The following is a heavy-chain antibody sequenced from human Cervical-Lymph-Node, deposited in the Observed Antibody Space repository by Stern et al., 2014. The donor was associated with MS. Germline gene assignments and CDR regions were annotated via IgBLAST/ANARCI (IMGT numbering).Heavy chain of an antibody. Sequence: VQLLESGAEVKKPGASVKVSCKASGYSFTAYYMHWVRQAPGQGLEWMGWIDPNSGGTKSAQNFQGRVTMTRDTSISTFYMELSGLTSDDTAVFYCARERHSMDVWGKGTTVTVSS. CDR1: GYSFTAYY. CDR3: ARERHSMDV. CDR2: IDPNSGGT. V-gene: IGHV1-2*02. J-gene: IGHJ6*04.